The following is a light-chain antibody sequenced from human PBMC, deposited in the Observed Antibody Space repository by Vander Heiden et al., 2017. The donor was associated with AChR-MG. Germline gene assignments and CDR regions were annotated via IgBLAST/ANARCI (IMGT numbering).Light chain of an antibody. V-gene: IGKV3-20*01. CDR3: QQYGRSPWT. J-gene: IGKJ1*01. CDR2: GAS. Sequence: EIVLTQSPGILSLSPGERAILSCRASQSVSSSYLAWYQQKPGQAPRLLIYGASSRATGIPDSFSGSGSGTDFTLTISRLEPEDFAVYYCQQYGRSPWTFGQGTKVEIK. CDR1: QSVSSSY.